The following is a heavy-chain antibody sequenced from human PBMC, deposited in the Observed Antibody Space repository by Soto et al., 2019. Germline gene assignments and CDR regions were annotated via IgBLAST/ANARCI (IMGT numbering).Heavy chain of an antibody. J-gene: IGHJ3*02. D-gene: IGHD1-20*01. Sequence: SETLSLTCAVSGGSISSGDYSWSWIRQPPGKGLEWIGYIYHSGSTYYNPSLKSRVTISVDRSKNQFSLKLSSVTAADTAVYYCARVRHINAFDIWGQGTMVTVSS. CDR3: ARVRHINAFDI. CDR2: IYHSGST. CDR1: GGSISSGDYS. V-gene: IGHV4-30-2*01.